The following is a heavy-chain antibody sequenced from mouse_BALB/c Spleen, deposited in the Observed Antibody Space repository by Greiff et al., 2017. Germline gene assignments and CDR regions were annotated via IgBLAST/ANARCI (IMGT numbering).Heavy chain of an antibody. CDR3: NAEPCGSPFAY. J-gene: IGHJ3*01. V-gene: IGHV14-4*02. CDR2: IDPENGDT. CDR1: GFNIKDYY. D-gene: IGHD1-2*01. Sequence: EVQLQQSGAELVRSGASVKLSCTASGFNIKDYYMHWVKQRPEQGLEWIGWIDPENGDTEYAPKFQGKATMTADTSSNTAYLQLSSLTSEDTAVYYCNAEPCGSPFAYWGEGTLVTVSA.